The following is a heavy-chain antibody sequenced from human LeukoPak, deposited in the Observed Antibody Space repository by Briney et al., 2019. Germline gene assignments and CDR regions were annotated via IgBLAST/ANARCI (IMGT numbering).Heavy chain of an antibody. J-gene: IGHJ4*02. CDR1: GFTFSSYG. V-gene: IGHV3-33*01. CDR2: IWYDESNK. CDR3: ARDGPDSGYELHFDY. Sequence: GGSLRLSCAASGFTFSSYGMHWVRQAPGKGLEWVAVIWYDESNKYYADSVKGRFTISRDNSKNTLYLQMNSLRAEDTAVYYCARDGPDSGYELHFDYWGQGTLVTVSS. D-gene: IGHD5-12*01.